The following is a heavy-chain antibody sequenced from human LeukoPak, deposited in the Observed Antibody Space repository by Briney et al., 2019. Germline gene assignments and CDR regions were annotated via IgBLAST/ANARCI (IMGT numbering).Heavy chain of an antibody. CDR1: GYTFTSYD. CDR2: MNPNSGNT. V-gene: IGHV1-8*01. Sequence: ASVKVSCKASGYTFTSYDINWVRQATGQGLEWMGWMNPNSGNTGYAQKFQGRVTMTRNTSISTAYMELSSLRSEDTAVYYCARDNDSRDPPHFDYWGQGTLVTVSS. CDR3: ARDNDSRDPPHFDY. D-gene: IGHD3-16*01. J-gene: IGHJ4*02.